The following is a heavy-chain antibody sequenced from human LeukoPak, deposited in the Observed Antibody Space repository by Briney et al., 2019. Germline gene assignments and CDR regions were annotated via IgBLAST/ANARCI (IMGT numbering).Heavy chain of an antibody. CDR2: MNPNSGNT. Sequence: ASVKVSCKASGYTFTSYDINWVRQATGQGLEWMGWMNPNSGNTGYAQRFQGRVTMTRNTSISTAYMELSSLRSEDTAVYYCARVPRDYSRLGYWGQGTLVTVSS. CDR1: GYTFTSYD. V-gene: IGHV1-8*01. J-gene: IGHJ4*02. D-gene: IGHD3-16*01. CDR3: ARVPRDYSRLGY.